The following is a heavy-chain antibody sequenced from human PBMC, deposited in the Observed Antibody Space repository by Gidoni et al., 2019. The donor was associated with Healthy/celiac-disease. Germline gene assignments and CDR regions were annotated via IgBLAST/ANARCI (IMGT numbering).Heavy chain of an antibody. CDR1: GCTFSSYS. CDR2: ISSSISYI. J-gene: IGHJ3*02. Sequence: EVQLVESGGGLVKPGGSLRLSCAASGCTFSSYSMNWVRQAPGKGLEWVSSISSSISYIYYADSVKGRFTISRDNAKNSLYLQMNSLRAEDTAVYYCAIIKGWELLRHDAFDIWGQGTMVTVSS. CDR3: AIIKGWELLRHDAFDI. V-gene: IGHV3-21*01. D-gene: IGHD1-26*01.